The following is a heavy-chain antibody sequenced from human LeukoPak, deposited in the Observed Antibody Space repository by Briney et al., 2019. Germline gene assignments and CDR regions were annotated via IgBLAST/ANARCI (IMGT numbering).Heavy chain of an antibody. CDR3: AKWGDYDVLTGYYVSDY. J-gene: IGHJ4*02. D-gene: IGHD3-9*01. CDR2: ITGSGGNT. CDR1: GFTFSNYA. Sequence: GGSLRLSSAASGFTFSNYAMSWVRQAPGKGLKWVSAITGSGGNTYYADSVKGRFTISRDNSKNTVFLQMNSLRAEDTAVYYCAKWGDYDVLTGYYVSDYWGQGTLVTVSS. V-gene: IGHV3-23*01.